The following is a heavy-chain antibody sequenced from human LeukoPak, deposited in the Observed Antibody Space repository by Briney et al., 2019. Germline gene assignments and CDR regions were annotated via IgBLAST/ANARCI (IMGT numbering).Heavy chain of an antibody. CDR2: ISYDGSNK. Sequence: GGSLRLPCAASGLSFSSYGLHWVRQAPGKGLEWVAVISYDGSNKYYADSVKGRFTISRDNSKNTLYLQMNSLRAEDTAVYYCANLGGGFSGSGSYPNYFDPWGQGTLVTVSS. D-gene: IGHD3-10*01. CDR3: ANLGGGFSGSGSYPNYFDP. CDR1: GLSFSSYG. V-gene: IGHV3-30*18. J-gene: IGHJ5*02.